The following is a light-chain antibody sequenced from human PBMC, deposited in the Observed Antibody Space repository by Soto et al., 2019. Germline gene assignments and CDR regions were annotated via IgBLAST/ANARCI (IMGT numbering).Light chain of an antibody. CDR2: DAS. V-gene: IGKV1-39*01. Sequence: DIQMTQSPSSLSASVGDRVTITCRASQSIAPFLNWYQHKPGKAPKLLIYDASSLQSGVSSRFSGSGSGRDFTLTISNLQPEDFATFYCQTSYSSSANIFGQGTKLEIK. CDR1: QSIAPF. CDR3: QTSYSSSANI. J-gene: IGKJ2*01.